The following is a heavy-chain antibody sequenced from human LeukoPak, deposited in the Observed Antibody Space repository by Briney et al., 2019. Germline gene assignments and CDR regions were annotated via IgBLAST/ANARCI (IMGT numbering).Heavy chain of an antibody. Sequence: SETLSLTCTVSGGSISSGGYYWSWIRQHPGKGLEWIGYIYYSGSTYYNPSLKSRVTISVDTSKNQFSLKLSSVTAADTAVYYCARQYRDRPGYFDYWGQGTLVTVSS. V-gene: IGHV4-31*03. D-gene: IGHD4-17*01. CDR2: IYYSGST. CDR3: ARQYRDRPGYFDY. J-gene: IGHJ4*02. CDR1: GGSISSGGYY.